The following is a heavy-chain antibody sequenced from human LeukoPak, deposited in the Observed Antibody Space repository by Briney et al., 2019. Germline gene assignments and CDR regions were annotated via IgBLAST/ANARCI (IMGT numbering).Heavy chain of an antibody. Sequence: GGSLRLSCAASGFTFSTYGMHWVRQAPGKGLEWVAVIWYDGGIKYYADSLKGRFTISRDNSKNTLYLQMNSLRAEDTAVYYCVRGLSGPDYWGQGTLVTVSS. CDR1: GFTFSTYG. J-gene: IGHJ4*02. V-gene: IGHV3-33*01. CDR3: VRGLSGPDY. D-gene: IGHD2-15*01. CDR2: IWYDGGIK.